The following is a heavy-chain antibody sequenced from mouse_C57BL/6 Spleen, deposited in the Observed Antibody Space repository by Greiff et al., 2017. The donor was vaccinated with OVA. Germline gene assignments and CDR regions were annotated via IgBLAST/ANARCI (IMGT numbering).Heavy chain of an antibody. V-gene: IGHV1-52*01. Sequence: QVQLQQPGAELVRPGSSVKLSCKASGYTFTSYWMHWVKQRPIQGLEWIGNIDPSDSETHYNQKFKDKATLTVDKSSSTAYMQLSSLTSEDSAVYYCARCGYGSSSYFDYWGQGTTLTVSS. CDR2: IDPSDSET. D-gene: IGHD1-1*01. CDR3: ARCGYGSSSYFDY. CDR1: GYTFTSYW. J-gene: IGHJ2*01.